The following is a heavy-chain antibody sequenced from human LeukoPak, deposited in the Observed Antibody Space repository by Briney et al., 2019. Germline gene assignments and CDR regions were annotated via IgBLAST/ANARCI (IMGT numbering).Heavy chain of an antibody. V-gene: IGHV4-38-2*02. D-gene: IGHD6-13*01. J-gene: IGHJ4*02. Sequence: SETLSLTCTVSVYSISSGYYWGWVRQPPGKGLEWIGTLYHRGSTYYNPSLKSRVTISVDTSKNQFSLKLSSVTAADTAVYYCARGPSWSYFDYWGQGTLVTVSS. CDR2: LYHRGST. CDR3: ARGPSWSYFDY. CDR1: VYSISSGYY.